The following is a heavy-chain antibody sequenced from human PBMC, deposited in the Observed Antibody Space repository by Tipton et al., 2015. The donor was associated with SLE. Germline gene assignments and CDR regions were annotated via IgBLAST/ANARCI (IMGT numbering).Heavy chain of an antibody. CDR2: IYRSGSP. Sequence: TLSLTCSVSGGSISSYYWNWIRQPAGKGLEWIGRIYRSGSPNYNPSLRSRVTISLDTSKNQFSLKLSSVNAADTAFYYCAREEGSQKDAFDIWGQGTMVTVSS. CDR3: AREEGSQKDAFDI. CDR1: GGSISSYY. V-gene: IGHV4-4*07. J-gene: IGHJ3*02.